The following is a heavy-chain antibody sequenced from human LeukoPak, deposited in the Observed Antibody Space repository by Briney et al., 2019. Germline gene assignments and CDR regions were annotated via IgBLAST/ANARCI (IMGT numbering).Heavy chain of an antibody. V-gene: IGHV3-48*04. CDR2: ISSSSSTI. Sequence: GGSLRLSCAASGFTFSSYSMNWVRQAPGKGLEWVSYISSSSSTIYYADSVKGRFTISRDNAKNSLYLQMNSLRAEDTAVYYCARVPIAAAGTGWFDPWGQGTLVTVSS. CDR3: ARVPIAAAGTGWFDP. CDR1: GFTFSSYS. D-gene: IGHD6-13*01. J-gene: IGHJ5*02.